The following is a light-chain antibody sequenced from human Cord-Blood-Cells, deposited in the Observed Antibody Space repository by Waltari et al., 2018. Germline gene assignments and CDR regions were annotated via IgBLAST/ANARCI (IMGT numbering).Light chain of an antibody. CDR1: QTVLYSTNNKNY. CDR2: WAS. J-gene: IGKJ4*01. Sequence: DIVTTQSPDTLAVSLGERDTINCKSSQTVLYSTNNKNYLAWYQQKPGQTPTLLIDWASTRESGVPDRFSGSGSGTDFTLTISSLQAEDVAVYYCQQYYSTPLTFGGGTKVEIK. CDR3: QQYYSTPLT. V-gene: IGKV4-1*01.